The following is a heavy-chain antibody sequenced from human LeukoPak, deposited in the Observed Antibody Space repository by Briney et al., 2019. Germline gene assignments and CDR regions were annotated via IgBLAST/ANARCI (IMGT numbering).Heavy chain of an antibody. V-gene: IGHV3-7*03. J-gene: IGHJ4*02. CDR3: ARGHYGDYG. Sequence: PGGSLRLSCAASGFPFSTYWMNWVRQAQGKGLEGGANIKGDESDKDYVDSVKGPFTISRDNAKNSLYLQMSSLRAEDTAVYYCARGHYGDYGWGQGTLVTVSS. D-gene: IGHD4-17*01. CDR1: GFPFSTYW. CDR2: IKGDESDK.